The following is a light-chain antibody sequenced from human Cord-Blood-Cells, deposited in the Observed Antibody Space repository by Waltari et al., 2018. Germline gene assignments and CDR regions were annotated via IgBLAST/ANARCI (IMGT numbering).Light chain of an antibody. CDR3: QQYNGYWT. Sequence: DIQMTQSPSTLSASVGDRVTITCRASQSISSWLAWYQQKQRKAPQLLFYTAYSLESGVPTRISGSGSMTEFTLTISSLHADNVATYYCQQYNGYWTFGEGTKVEIK. CDR1: QSISSW. J-gene: IGKJ1*01. CDR2: TAY. V-gene: IGKV1-5*03.